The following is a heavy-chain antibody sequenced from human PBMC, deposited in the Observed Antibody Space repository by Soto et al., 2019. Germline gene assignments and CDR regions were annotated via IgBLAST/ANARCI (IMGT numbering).Heavy chain of an antibody. Sequence: SETLSLTCTVSGGSISSSSYYWGWIRQPPGKGLEWIGSIYYSGSTYYNPSLKSRVTISVDTSKNQFSLKLSSVTAADTAVYYCAQLGRVAARLPHDYWGQGTLVTVSS. CDR1: GGSISSSSYY. V-gene: IGHV4-39*01. CDR2: IYYSGST. CDR3: AQLGRVAARLPHDY. J-gene: IGHJ4*02. D-gene: IGHD6-6*01.